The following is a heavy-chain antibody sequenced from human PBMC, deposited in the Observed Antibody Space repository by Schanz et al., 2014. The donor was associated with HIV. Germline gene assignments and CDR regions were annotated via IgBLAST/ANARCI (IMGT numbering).Heavy chain of an antibody. CDR3: ARDSYYDRSRYSGYYYYGMDV. CDR1: GFPFSSSV. J-gene: IGHJ6*02. CDR2: ISYNGRFT. V-gene: IGHV3-23*01. Sequence: EVQILESGGGLVQPGGSLRLSCVVSGFPFSSSVMSWVRQAPGKGLEWVSGISYNGRFTYYAESVKGRFTISRDNSKNSLYLELNSLRAEDTAVYYCARDSYYDRSRYSGYYYYGMDVWGQGTTVTVS. D-gene: IGHD3-9*01.